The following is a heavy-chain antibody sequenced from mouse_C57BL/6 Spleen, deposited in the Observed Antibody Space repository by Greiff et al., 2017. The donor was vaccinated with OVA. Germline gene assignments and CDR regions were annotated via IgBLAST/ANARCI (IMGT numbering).Heavy chain of an antibody. Sequence: VHVKQSGPELVKPGASVKISCKASGYSFTDYNMNWVKQSNGKSLEWIGVINPNYGTTSYNQKFKGKATLTVDQSSSTAYMQLNSLTSEDSAVYYCARRDYYGSSLYYFDYWGQGTTLTVSS. CDR3: ARRDYYGSSLYYFDY. D-gene: IGHD1-1*01. J-gene: IGHJ2*01. CDR2: INPNYGTT. CDR1: GYSFTDYN. V-gene: IGHV1-39*01.